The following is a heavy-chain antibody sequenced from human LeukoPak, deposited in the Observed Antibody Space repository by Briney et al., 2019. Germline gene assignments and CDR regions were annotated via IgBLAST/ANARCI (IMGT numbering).Heavy chain of an antibody. J-gene: IGHJ4*02. CDR2: SDPEDGET. V-gene: IGHV1-24*01. D-gene: IGHD6-13*01. CDR3: AMTIAAAGPVSFDY. CDR1: GYTLTELS. Sequence: ASVKVSCKVSGYTLTELSMHWVRQAPGKGLEWMGGSDPEDGETVYAQKFQGRVTMTEDTSTDTAYMELSSLRSEDTAVYYCAMTIAAAGPVSFDYWGQGTLVTVSS.